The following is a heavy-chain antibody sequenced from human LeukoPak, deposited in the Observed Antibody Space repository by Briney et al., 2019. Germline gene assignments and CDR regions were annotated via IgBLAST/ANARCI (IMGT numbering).Heavy chain of an antibody. V-gene: IGHV3-33*06. CDR2: IWYDGSNE. CDR1: GFTFSSYG. Sequence: GGSLRLSCAASGFTFSSYGMHWVRQAPGKGLEWVAVIWYDGSNEYYADSVKGRFTISRDNSKNTLYLQMNSLRAEDTAVYYCAKGPYGIAADGKLDYWGQGTLVTVSS. CDR3: AKGPYGIAADGKLDY. D-gene: IGHD6-13*01. J-gene: IGHJ4*02.